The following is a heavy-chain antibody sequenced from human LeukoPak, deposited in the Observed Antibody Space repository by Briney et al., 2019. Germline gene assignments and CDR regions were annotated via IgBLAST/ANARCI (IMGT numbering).Heavy chain of an antibody. D-gene: IGHD2-8*01. Sequence: GGSLRLSYAASGFTFSSYWMSWVRQAPGKGLEWVANIKQDGSEKYYVDSVKGRFTISRDNAKNSLYLQMNSLRAEDTAVYYCARDIVLIGYYYYMDVWGKGTTVTVSS. J-gene: IGHJ6*03. CDR3: ARDIVLIGYYYYMDV. CDR1: GFTFSSYW. CDR2: IKQDGSEK. V-gene: IGHV3-7*01.